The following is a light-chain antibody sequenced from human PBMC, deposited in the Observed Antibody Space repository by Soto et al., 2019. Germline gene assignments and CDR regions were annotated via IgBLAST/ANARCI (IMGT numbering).Light chain of an antibody. Sequence: DIQMTQSPSSLSESLGDRVTTTCRASQSISSYLTWYQQKPGKAPKLLIYAASSLHSGVPSRFSGSGSGTAFTLNISSLQPEYLAAYYCQQSYSTPLTFGGGTKVEIK. CDR1: QSISSY. V-gene: IGKV1-39*01. J-gene: IGKJ4*01. CDR3: QQSYSTPLT. CDR2: AAS.